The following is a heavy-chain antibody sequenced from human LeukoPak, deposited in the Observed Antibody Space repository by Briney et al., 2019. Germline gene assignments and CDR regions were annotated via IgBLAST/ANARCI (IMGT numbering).Heavy chain of an antibody. V-gene: IGHV4-4*07. CDR3: AGSRYYFDY. J-gene: IGHJ4*02. D-gene: IGHD3-3*01. CDR1: GGSISSYY. CDR2: IYFSGTT. Sequence: PSETLSLTCTVSGGSISSYYWSWIRQPAGKGLEWTGRIYFSGTTNYNPSLKSRVTMSVDTSKNQFSLKLSSVTAADTALYYCAGSRYYFDYWGQGTLVTVSS.